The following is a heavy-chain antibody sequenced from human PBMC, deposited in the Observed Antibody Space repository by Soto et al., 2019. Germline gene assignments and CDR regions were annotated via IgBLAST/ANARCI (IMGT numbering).Heavy chain of an antibody. J-gene: IGHJ6*02. V-gene: IGHV1-69*13. D-gene: IGHD2-15*01. Sequence: GASVKVSCKASGGTFSSYAISWVRQAPGQGLEWMGGIIPIFGTANYAQKFQGRVTITADESTSTAYMELSSLRSEDTAVYYCASYPAPGVYCIGGSCPYYYYRLDVCGQGTTVTGSS. CDR1: GGTFSSYA. CDR3: ASYPAPGVYCIGGSCPYYYYRLDV. CDR2: IIPIFGTA.